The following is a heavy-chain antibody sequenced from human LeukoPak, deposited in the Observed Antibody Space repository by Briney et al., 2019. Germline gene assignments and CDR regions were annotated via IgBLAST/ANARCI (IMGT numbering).Heavy chain of an antibody. J-gene: IGHJ4*02. CDR1: GFTFSSYA. D-gene: IGHD3-10*01. CDR3: AKDLGFYYGSPGYFDD. V-gene: IGHV3-23*01. CDR2: IDGSVRT. Sequence: GGSLRLSCAASGFTFSSYAMHWVRQAPGKGLEWVAAIDGSVRTNYADSVKGRFTISRDNSKNTLHLQMNSLRAEDTAVYYCAKDLGFYYGSPGYFDDWGQGALVSVSS.